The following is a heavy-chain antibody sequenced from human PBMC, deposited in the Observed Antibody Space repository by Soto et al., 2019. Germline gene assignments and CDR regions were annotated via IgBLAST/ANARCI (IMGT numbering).Heavy chain of an antibody. CDR1: GGSISSSSYY. CDR2: IYYSGST. D-gene: IGHD1-26*01. V-gene: IGHV4-39*01. J-gene: IGHJ4*02. CDR3: ASRGGYPTIDY. Sequence: QLQLQESGPGLVKPSETLSLTCTVSGGSISSSSYYWGWIRQPPGKGLEWIGSIYYSGSTYYNPSRKSPVTISVDTSTNLFALKLSSVTAADTAVYDWASRGGYPTIDYWGQGTLVTVSS.